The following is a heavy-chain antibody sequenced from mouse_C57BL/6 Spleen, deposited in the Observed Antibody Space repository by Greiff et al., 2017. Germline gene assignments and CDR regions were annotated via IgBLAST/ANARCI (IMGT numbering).Heavy chain of an antibody. D-gene: IGHD2-1*01. Sequence: EVQVVESGEGLVKPGGSLKLSCAASGFTFSSYAMSWVRQTPEKRLEWVAYISSGGDYIYYADTVKGRFTISRDNARNTLYLQMSSLKSEDTAMYYCTREDGNYGYFDYWGQGTTLTVSS. CDR1: GFTFSSYA. CDR3: TREDGNYGYFDY. J-gene: IGHJ2*01. V-gene: IGHV5-9-1*02. CDR2: ISSGGDYI.